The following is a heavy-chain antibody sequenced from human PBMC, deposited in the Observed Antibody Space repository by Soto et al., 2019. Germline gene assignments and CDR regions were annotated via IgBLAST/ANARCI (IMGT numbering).Heavy chain of an antibody. D-gene: IGHD2-15*01. CDR1: GFTFSSYA. CDR2: SSGSGGST. CDR3: AKDRIFLNY. J-gene: IGHJ4*02. V-gene: IGHV3-23*01. Sequence: EVQLLESGGGLVQPGGSLRLSCAASGFTFSSYAMSWFRQAPGKGLEWVSASSGSGGSTYYPDSVKGRFTISKNNSNNTLYLQMNSLRAEDTAVYYCAKDRIFLNYWGQGTLVTVSS.